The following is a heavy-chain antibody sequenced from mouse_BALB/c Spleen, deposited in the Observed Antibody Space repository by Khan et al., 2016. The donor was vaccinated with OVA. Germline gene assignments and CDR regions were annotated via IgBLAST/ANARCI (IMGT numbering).Heavy chain of an antibody. CDR2: ISYSGNT. V-gene: IGHV3-2*02. CDR1: GYSITSDYA. CDR3: ARVYGGDFDY. J-gene: IGHJ2*01. Sequence: EVQLEVSGPGLVKPSQSLSLTCTATGYSITSDYARNWIRQFPGNKLEWMGFISYSGNTNYNPSLKSRISITRDTSKNQFFLQLNSVTTEDTATYYCARVYGGDFDYWGQGTTLTVSS. D-gene: IGHD1-1*01.